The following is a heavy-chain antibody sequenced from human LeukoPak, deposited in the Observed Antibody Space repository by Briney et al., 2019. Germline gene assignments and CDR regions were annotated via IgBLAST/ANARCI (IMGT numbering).Heavy chain of an antibody. V-gene: IGHV3-30*02. CDR3: AKTTRKWELRGNWFDP. D-gene: IGHD1-26*01. J-gene: IGHJ5*02. Sequence: GGSLRLSCAASGFTFSSYGMHWVRQAPGKGLEWVAFIRYDGSNKYYADSVKGRFTISRDNSKNTLYLQMNSLRAEDTAVYYCAKTTRKWELRGNWFDPWGQGTLVTVSS. CDR1: GFTFSSYG. CDR2: IRYDGSNK.